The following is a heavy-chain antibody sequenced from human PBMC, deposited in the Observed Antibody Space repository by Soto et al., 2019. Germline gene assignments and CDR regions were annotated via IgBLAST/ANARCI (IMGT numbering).Heavy chain of an antibody. Sequence: ASVKVSCKASGYTFSDYYIHWVRQAPGQGLEWMGWINPNSGGTKYAPKFQGGVTMTRDTSITTTYMELSRLRSGDTAVYYCAREPATAKPEGVDFWGQGTLVTVSS. CDR2: INPNSGGT. J-gene: IGHJ4*02. CDR1: GYTFSDYY. D-gene: IGHD1-1*01. V-gene: IGHV1-2*02. CDR3: AREPATAKPEGVDF.